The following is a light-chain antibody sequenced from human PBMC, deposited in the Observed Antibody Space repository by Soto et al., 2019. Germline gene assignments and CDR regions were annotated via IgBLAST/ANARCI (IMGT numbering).Light chain of an antibody. CDR2: DVS. CDR3: RSYPSSSTLV. Sequence: QSALTPPASVSGSPGQSITISCTGTSSDVGVYDYVSWYQQHPGKAPQLLLSDVSNRPSRVSDRFSGSKSGHTASLTISGVQAEDEADYYSRSYPSSSTLVFGSGTKLTV. V-gene: IGLV2-14*01. J-gene: IGLJ1*01. CDR1: SSDVGVYDY.